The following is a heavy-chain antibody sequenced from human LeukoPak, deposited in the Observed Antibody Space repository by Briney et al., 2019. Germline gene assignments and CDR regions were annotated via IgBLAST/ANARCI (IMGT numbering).Heavy chain of an antibody. CDR1: GFSLSTSGVG. D-gene: IGHD3-22*01. CDR3: ARDSSGYRGFDY. CDR2: IYWDDDK. Sequence: SGPTLVNPTQTLTLTCTFSGFSLSTSGVGVGWIRQPPGKALEWLALIYWDDDKRYSPSLKSRLTITKDTSKNQVVLTMANMDPVDTATYYCARDSSGYRGFDYWGQGTLVTVSS. V-gene: IGHV2-5*02. J-gene: IGHJ4*02.